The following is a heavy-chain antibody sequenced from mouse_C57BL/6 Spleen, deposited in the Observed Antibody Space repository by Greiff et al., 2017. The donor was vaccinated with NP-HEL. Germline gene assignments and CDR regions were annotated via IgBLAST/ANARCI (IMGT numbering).Heavy chain of an antibody. V-gene: IGHV10-1*01. J-gene: IGHJ4*01. CDR2: IRSKSNNYAT. CDR1: GFSFNTYA. Sequence: EVKLMESGGGLVQPKGSLKLSCAASGFSFNTYAMNWVRQAPGKGLEWVARIRSKSNNYATYYADSVKDRFTISRDDSESMLYLQMNNLKTEDTAMYYCVRHSYYYGSSYEAMDYWGQGTSVTVSS. CDR3: VRHSYYYGSSYEAMDY. D-gene: IGHD1-1*01.